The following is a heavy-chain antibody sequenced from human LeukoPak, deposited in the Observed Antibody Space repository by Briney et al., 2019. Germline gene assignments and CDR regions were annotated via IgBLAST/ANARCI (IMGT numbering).Heavy chain of an antibody. Sequence: PSETLSLTCTVSGGPISSGGYYWSWIRQHPGKGLEWIGYIYYSGSTYYNPSLKSRVTISVDTSKNQFSLKLSSVTAAGTAVYYCARARHRGNYYDSSGYSDLFDYWGQGTLVTVSS. CDR3: ARARHRGNYYDSSGYSDLFDY. CDR2: IYYSGST. V-gene: IGHV4-31*03. J-gene: IGHJ4*02. CDR1: GGPISSGGYY. D-gene: IGHD3-22*01.